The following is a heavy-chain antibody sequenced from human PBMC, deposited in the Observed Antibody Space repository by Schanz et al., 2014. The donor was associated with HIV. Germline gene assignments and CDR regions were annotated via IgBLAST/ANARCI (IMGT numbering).Heavy chain of an antibody. D-gene: IGHD3-10*01. J-gene: IGHJ4*02. CDR1: GFIFSDHF. CDR3: ARVFGRTYGLPDY. Sequence: VQLLDSGGGLVQPGGSLRLSCVASGFIFSDHFMGWVRQAPGKGLEWLSYISVNGATREYADSVKGRFTISRDNARTSLYLQMNSLRAEDTAVYYCARVFGRTYGLPDYWGQGTLVTVSS. V-gene: IGHV3-11*01. CDR2: ISVNGATR.